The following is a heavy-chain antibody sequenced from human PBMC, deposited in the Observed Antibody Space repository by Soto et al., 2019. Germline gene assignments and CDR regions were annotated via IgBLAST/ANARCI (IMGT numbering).Heavy chain of an antibody. CDR2: IYSGGST. D-gene: IGHD5-18*01. CDR3: ARDALLWTQLEPQGVGMDV. Sequence: PGGSLRLSCAASGFTVSSNYMSWVRQAPGKGLEWVSVIYSGGSTYYADSVKGRFTISRDNSKNTLYLQMNSLRAEDTAVYYCARDALLWTQLEPQGVGMDVWGQGTTVTVSS. CDR1: GFTVSSNY. J-gene: IGHJ6*02. V-gene: IGHV3-66*01.